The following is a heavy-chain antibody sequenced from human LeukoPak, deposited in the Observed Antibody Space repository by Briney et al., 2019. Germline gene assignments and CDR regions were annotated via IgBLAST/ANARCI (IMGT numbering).Heavy chain of an antibody. J-gene: IGHJ4*02. CDR3: ARVVVVVTSVASVDH. V-gene: IGHV5-51*01. CDR1: GYNFSNHW. CDR2: IYPDDYDT. D-gene: IGHD2-21*02. Sequence: GESLKISCKASGYNFSNHWIGWVRQMPGKGLEWKGIIYPDDYDTRYSSSFQGQVTMSVDKSISTAYLQWTSPKASDTALYYCARVVVVVTSVASVDHWGQGTLVTVSS.